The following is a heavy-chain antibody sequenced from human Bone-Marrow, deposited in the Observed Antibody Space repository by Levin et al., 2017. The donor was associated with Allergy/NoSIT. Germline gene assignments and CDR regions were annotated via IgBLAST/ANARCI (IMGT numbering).Heavy chain of an antibody. CDR1: GFTFSSYA. J-gene: IGHJ6*02. CDR3: ASGLRLPYYYYGMDV. CDR2: ISYDGSNK. D-gene: IGHD4-17*01. V-gene: IGHV3-30-3*01. Sequence: PGGSLRLSCAASGFTFSSYAMHWVRQAPGKGLEWVAVISYDGSNKYYADSVKGRFTISRDNSKNTLYLQMNSLRAEDTAVYYCASGLRLPYYYYGMDVWGQGTTVTVSS.